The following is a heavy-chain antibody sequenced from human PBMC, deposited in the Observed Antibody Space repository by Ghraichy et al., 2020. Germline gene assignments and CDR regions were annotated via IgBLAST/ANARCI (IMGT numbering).Heavy chain of an antibody. CDR2: ISDDGRNK. CDR1: GVTFNNNG. CDR3: AKGQPSPEWGY. D-gene: IGHD2-2*01. Sequence: GGSLRLSCVASGVTFNNNGMHWARQAPGRGLEWVAFISDDGRNKFYADSVKGRFTISRDNSKNALYLQMNSLRVEDTAVYYCAKGQPSPEWGYWGQGTLVTVSS. J-gene: IGHJ4*02. V-gene: IGHV3-30*18.